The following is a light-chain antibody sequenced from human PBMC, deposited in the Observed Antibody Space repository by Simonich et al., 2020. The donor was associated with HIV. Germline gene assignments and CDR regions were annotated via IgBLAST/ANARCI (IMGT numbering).Light chain of an antibody. CDR1: SSDVVPYKY. J-gene: IGLJ3*02. CDR2: DFN. V-gene: IGLV2-14*03. CDR3: SSYTTSSTWV. Sequence: QSALTQPASVSGSPGQSITISCAGTSSDVVPYKYVSWYQHHPGKAPTLMIYDFNNRPSGVSNRFSGSKSGNTASLTISGLQAEDEADYYCSSYTTSSTWVFGGGTKLTVL.